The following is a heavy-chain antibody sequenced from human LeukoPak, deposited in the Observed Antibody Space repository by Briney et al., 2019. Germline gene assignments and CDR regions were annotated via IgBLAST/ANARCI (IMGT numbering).Heavy chain of an antibody. CDR2: ISNSGST. CDR3: ARRGFFDF. CDR1: GVSISSYY. J-gene: IGHJ4*02. V-gene: IGHV4-59*08. Sequence: SETLSLTCTVSGVSISSYYWSWIRQPPGKGLELIAYISNSGSTNYNPSLKSRVTISVDTSKNHFSLKLSSVTAADTAIYFCARRGFFDFWGQGTLVTVS.